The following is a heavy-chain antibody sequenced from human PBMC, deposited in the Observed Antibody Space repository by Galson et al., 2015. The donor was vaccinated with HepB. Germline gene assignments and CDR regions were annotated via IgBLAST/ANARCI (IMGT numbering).Heavy chain of an antibody. D-gene: IGHD1-26*01. CDR1: GGSISSYY. Sequence: ETLSLTCTVSGGSISSYYWSWIRQPPGKGLEWIGYIYYSGSTNYNPSLKSRVTISVDTSKNQFSLKLSSVTAADTAAYYCARHGSPWERLGYFDYWGQGTLVTVSS. CDR2: IYYSGST. CDR3: ARHGSPWERLGYFDY. J-gene: IGHJ4*02. V-gene: IGHV4-59*08.